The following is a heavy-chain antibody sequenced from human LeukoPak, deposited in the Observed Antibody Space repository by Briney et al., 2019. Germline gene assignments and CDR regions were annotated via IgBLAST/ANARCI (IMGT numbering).Heavy chain of an antibody. D-gene: IGHD3-10*02. CDR3: AELGITMIGGV. V-gene: IGHV3-48*01. J-gene: IGHJ6*04. CDR2: ISSSSSTI. CDR1: GFTFGSYS. Sequence: GGSLRLSCAASGFTFGSYSMNWVRRAPGKGLEWVSYISSSSSTIYYADSVKGRFTISRDNAKNSLYLQMNSLRAEDTAVYYCAELGITMIGGVWGKGTTVTISS.